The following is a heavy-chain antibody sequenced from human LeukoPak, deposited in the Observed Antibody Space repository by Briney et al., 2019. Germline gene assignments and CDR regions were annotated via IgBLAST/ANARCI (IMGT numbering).Heavy chain of an antibody. CDR3: ARGGYSSSWYSDY. D-gene: IGHD6-13*01. V-gene: IGHV3-30*01. J-gene: IGHJ4*02. CDR1: GFTFSSYA. CDR2: ISYDGSNE. Sequence: GGSLRLSCAASGFTFSSYAMSWVRQAPGKGLEWVAVISYDGSNEYYADSVKGRFTISRDISKNTLYLQMNSLRADDTAVYYCARGGYSSSWYSDYWGQGTLVTVSS.